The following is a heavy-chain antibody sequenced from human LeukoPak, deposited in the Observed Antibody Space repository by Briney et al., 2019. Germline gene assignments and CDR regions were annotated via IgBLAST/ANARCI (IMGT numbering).Heavy chain of an antibody. J-gene: IGHJ5*02. V-gene: IGHV3-23*01. CDR1: GFTFSSYA. Sequence: GGPLRLSCAASGFTFSSYAMSWVRQAPGKGLEWVSTISGDGGSTFYADSVKGRFTISRDISKNTLYLQMNSLRAEDTAVYYCAKHYTSGSYRPWGQGTLVTVSS. CDR2: ISGDGGST. D-gene: IGHD3-10*01. CDR3: AKHYTSGSYRP.